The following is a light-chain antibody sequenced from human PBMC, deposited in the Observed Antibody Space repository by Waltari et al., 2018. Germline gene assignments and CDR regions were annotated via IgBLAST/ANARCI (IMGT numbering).Light chain of an antibody. Sequence: EIVLTQSPAPLSLSPGERATLSCRASESIDSHLAWYQQKPGQAPSLLIYDASNRATGIPARFSGSRSGTDFTLTISSLDPEDFAVYYCQQRSYWPLTFGGGTKVEIK. V-gene: IGKV3-11*01. CDR3: QQRSYWPLT. CDR1: ESIDSH. J-gene: IGKJ4*01. CDR2: DAS.